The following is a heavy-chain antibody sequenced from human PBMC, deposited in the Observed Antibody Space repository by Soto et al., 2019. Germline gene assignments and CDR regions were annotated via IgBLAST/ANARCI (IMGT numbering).Heavy chain of an antibody. CDR2: ISSTGKNI. CDR3: GRSHGAGSY. CDR1: GFTFIEYC. Sequence: QVRLVESGGDLVKPGESLRLSCVASGFTFIEYCMNWVRQAPGKGLEWISYISSTGKNIYYSDSVKGRFIVSRDNAKNSLFLQMNSLTADDTAVYYCGRSHGAGSYWGQGTRVTVSS. V-gene: IGHV3-11*01. J-gene: IGHJ4*02. D-gene: IGHD4-17*01.